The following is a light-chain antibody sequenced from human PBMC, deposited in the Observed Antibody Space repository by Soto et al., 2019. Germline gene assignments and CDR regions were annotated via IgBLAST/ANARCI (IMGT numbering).Light chain of an antibody. CDR3: MQATQYRPYT. V-gene: IGKV2-24*01. CDR1: ESLQHRDGNTY. Sequence: DVVMTQNPLSSPVTLGQPAPISCRSSESLQHRDGNTYLNWLQQRPGQPPRPLIYKVSNRFSGVPDRFSGSGAGTDFTLKISRVEAEDVGVYYCMQATQYRPYTFGQGTKLEIK. CDR2: KVS. J-gene: IGKJ2*01.